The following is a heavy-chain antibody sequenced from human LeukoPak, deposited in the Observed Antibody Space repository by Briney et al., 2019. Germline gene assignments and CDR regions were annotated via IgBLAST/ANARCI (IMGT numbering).Heavy chain of an antibody. V-gene: IGHV1-69*13. J-gene: IGHJ3*02. CDR2: IIPIFGTA. Sequence: SVKVSCKASGGTFSSYAISWVRQAPGQGLEWRGGIIPIFGTANYAQKFQGRVTSTADESTSTAYMELSSLRSEDTAVYYCARQGDRGAFDIWGQGTMVTVSS. CDR3: ARQGDRGAFDI. CDR1: GGTFSSYA.